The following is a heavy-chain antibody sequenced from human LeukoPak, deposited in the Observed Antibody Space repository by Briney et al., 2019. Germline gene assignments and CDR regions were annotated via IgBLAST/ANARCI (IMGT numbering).Heavy chain of an antibody. Sequence: GGSLRLSCAASGFSFSSYGMHWVRQAPGKGLEWVAFIRSDGSIEYYADSVKGRFTISRDNAKNTLHLQMNSLRPEDAALYYCAKDGMLYYYDSSGFNWFDPWGQGTLVTVSS. V-gene: IGHV3-30*02. D-gene: IGHD3-22*01. CDR1: GFSFSSYG. CDR3: AKDGMLYYYDSSGFNWFDP. J-gene: IGHJ5*02. CDR2: IRSDGSIE.